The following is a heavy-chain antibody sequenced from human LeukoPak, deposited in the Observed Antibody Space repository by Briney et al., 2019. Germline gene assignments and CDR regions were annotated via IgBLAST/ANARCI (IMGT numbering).Heavy chain of an antibody. Sequence: PSETLSLTCTVSGGSISSDSYYWSWIRQPAGKGLEWIGRIYTSGSTTYNSSLKSRVTISLDTSKNHFSLRLSSVTAADTAVYYCARDREVGATGYYFDYWGQGTLVTVSS. CDR1: GGSISSDSYY. V-gene: IGHV4-61*02. CDR2: IYTSGST. CDR3: ARDREVGATGYYFDY. D-gene: IGHD1-26*01. J-gene: IGHJ4*02.